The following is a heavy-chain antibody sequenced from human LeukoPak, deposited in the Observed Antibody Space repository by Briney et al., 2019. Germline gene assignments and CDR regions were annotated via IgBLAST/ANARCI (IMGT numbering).Heavy chain of an antibody. CDR1: GFPYTSFG. Sequence: GGPLRLPCAAWGFPYTSFGMLGLRQAPARGLEGVAFICYDGNIQLYADSVKGRFTISRDNSETTVSLQMSSLRSVDTAVFYWARGPWGTAEAGHFDYWGQGSLVTVSS. CDR3: ARGPWGTAEAGHFDY. CDR2: ICYDGNIQ. D-gene: IGHD6-13*01. V-gene: IGHV3-30*02. J-gene: IGHJ4*02.